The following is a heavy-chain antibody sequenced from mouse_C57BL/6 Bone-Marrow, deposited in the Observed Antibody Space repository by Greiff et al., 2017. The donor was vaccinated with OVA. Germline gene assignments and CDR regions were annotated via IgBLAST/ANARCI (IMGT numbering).Heavy chain of an antibody. J-gene: IGHJ4*01. CDR2: IYPRDGST. Sequence: QVQLQQSGPELVKPGASVKLSCKASGYTFTSYDINWVKQRPGQGLEWIGWIYPRDGSTKYNEKFKGKATLTVDTSSSTAYMDLHSLTSEDSAVYFCASRRARGRVYAMDYWGQGTSVTVSS. V-gene: IGHV1-85*01. CDR3: ASRRARGRVYAMDY. D-gene: IGHD3-3*01. CDR1: GYTFTSYD.